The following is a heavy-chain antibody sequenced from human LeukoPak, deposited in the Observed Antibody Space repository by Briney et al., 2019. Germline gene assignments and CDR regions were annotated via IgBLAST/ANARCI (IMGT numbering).Heavy chain of an antibody. CDR2: IYTSGST. J-gene: IGHJ4*02. D-gene: IGHD6-19*01. CDR3: ASGGIAVAGTSSGIATLDY. V-gene: IGHV4-61*02. Sequence: SQTLSLTCTVSGGSISSGSYYWSWIRQPAGKGLEWIGRIYTSGSTNYNPSLKCRVTISVDTSKNQFSLKLSSVTAADSAVYYCASGGIAVAGTSSGIATLDYWGQGTLVTVSS. CDR1: GGSISSGSYY.